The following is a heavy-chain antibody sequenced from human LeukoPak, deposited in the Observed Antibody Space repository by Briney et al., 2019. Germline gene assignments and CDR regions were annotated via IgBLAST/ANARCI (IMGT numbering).Heavy chain of an antibody. Sequence: GGALRLSCAASGFTFSDAWMSWVRQAPGKGLEWLGRIKSRTESTTTQYAAPVKGRSTISRDDSKETVYLQMNSLTTEDTAVYYCTRVGTTRFHSWGQGTLVIV. CDR1: GFTFSDAW. CDR2: IKSRTESTTT. V-gene: IGHV3-15*01. CDR3: TRVGTTRFHS. D-gene: IGHD1-26*01. J-gene: IGHJ4*02.